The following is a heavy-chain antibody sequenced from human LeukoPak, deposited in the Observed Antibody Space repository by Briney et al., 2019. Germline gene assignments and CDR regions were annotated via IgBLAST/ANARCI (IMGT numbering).Heavy chain of an antibody. CDR1: GFTFSDYY. CDR2: ISGSSEYT. V-gene: IGHV3-11*05. J-gene: IGHJ4*02. CDR3: ARVTVKTAARTYDY. Sequence: VGSLRLSCAASGFTFSDYYMSWIRQAPGKGLEWVSYISGSSEYTHYADSVKGRFTISRDNAKNSLYLQMNSLRAEDTAVYYCARVTVKTAARTYDYWGQGTLVTVSS. D-gene: IGHD6-6*01.